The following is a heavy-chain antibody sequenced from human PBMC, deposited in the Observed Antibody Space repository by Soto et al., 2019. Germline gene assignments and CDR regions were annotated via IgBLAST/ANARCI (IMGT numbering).Heavy chain of an antibody. CDR3: ARDLFFRDSSSWYQSKHQRQYNWFDP. CDR2: ISSSGSTI. D-gene: IGHD6-13*01. Sequence: GGSLRLSCAASGFTFSDYYMSWIRQAPGKGLEWVSYISSSGSTIYYADSVKGRFTISRDNAKNSLYLQMNSLRAEDTAVYYCARDLFFRDSSSWYQSKHQRQYNWFDPWGQGT. V-gene: IGHV3-11*01. CDR1: GFTFSDYY. J-gene: IGHJ5*02.